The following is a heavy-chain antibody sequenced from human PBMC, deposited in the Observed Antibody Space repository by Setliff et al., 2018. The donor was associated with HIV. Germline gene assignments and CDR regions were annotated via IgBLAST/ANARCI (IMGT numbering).Heavy chain of an antibody. CDR3: AKDLAKLGWSRTSLKWAS. V-gene: IGHV3-23*01. J-gene: IGHJ5*02. CDR2: ISGSGGTT. CDR1: GFTFSSYW. Sequence: GGSLRLSCTASGFTFSSYWMNWVRQAPGKGLEWVSGISGSGGTTQYADSVKGRFTISRDNSENTMYLQMNSLRDEDTAVYYCAKDLAKLGWSRTSLKWASWGQGTLVTVSS. D-gene: IGHD2-2*01.